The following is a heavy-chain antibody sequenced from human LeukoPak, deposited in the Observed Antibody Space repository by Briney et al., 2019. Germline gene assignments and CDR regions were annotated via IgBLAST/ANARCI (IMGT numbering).Heavy chain of an antibody. CDR3: ARVTIFGVVIVDY. Sequence: ASVKVSCKASGYTFTGYYMHWVRQAPGQGLEWMGRINPNSGGTNYAQKFQGWVTMTRDTSISTAYMELSRLRSDDTAVYYCARVTIFGVVIVDYWGQGTLVTVSS. D-gene: IGHD3-3*01. V-gene: IGHV1-2*04. CDR2: INPNSGGT. CDR1: GYTFTGYY. J-gene: IGHJ4*02.